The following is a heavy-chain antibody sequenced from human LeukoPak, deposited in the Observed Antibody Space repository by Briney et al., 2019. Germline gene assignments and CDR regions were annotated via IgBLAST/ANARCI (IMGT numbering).Heavy chain of an antibody. J-gene: IGHJ5*01. CDR1: GDSISRFY. CDR3: AREGAYRTYGDYSPFDF. V-gene: IGHV4-4*07. CDR2: IYTSGRT. D-gene: IGHD4-17*01. Sequence: SETLSLTCTLSGDSISRFYWSWIRQPAGKGLEWIGRIYTSGRTNYNPSLKSRVSMSIDVPKNQFSLRLSSVTAADTAVYYCAREGAYRTYGDYSPFDFWGQGTLVTVSS.